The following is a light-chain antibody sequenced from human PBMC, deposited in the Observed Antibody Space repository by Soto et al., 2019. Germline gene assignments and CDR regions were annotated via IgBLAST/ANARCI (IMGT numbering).Light chain of an antibody. CDR2: RHT. V-gene: IGLV1-47*01. J-gene: IGLJ3*02. CDR3: AAWDDSLSGWV. Sequence: QSVLTQPPSASGTPGQRVTISCSGGSSNIGTNHVYWYQHLPGTAPKPLIYRHTLRPSGVPDRFSASKSGTSASLAISGLRSDDEADYYCAAWDDSLSGWVFGGGTKLTVL. CDR1: SSNIGTNH.